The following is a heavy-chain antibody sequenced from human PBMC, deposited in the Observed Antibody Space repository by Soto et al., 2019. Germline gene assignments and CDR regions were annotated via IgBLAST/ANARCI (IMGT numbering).Heavy chain of an antibody. Sequence: QVQLVASGGGVVQPGRSLRLSCAASGFTFSSYAMHWVRQAPGKGLEWVAVISYDGSNKYYADSVKGRFTISRDNSKNTLYLQMNSLRAEDTAVYYCAIGGYCSGGSCYPNWFDPWGQGTLVTVSS. CDR3: AIGGYCSGGSCYPNWFDP. J-gene: IGHJ5*02. CDR1: GFTFSSYA. V-gene: IGHV3-30-3*01. CDR2: ISYDGSNK. D-gene: IGHD2-15*01.